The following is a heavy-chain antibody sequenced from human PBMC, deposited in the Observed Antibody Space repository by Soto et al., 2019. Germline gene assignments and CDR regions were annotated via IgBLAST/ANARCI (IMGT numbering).Heavy chain of an antibody. D-gene: IGHD6-19*01. V-gene: IGHV1-24*01. CDR2: FDPEDGET. Sequence: ASVKVSCKVSGYTLTELSMHWVRQAPGKGLEWMGGFDPEDGETIYAQKFQGRVTMTEDTSTDTAYMELSSLRSEDTAVYYCDSAVQWLGRSPFDYWGQGTLVTVSS. CDR3: DSAVQWLGRSPFDY. CDR1: GYTLTELS. J-gene: IGHJ4*02.